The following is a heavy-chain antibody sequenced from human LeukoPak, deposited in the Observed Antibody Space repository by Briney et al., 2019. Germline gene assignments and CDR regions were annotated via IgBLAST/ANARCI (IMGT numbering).Heavy chain of an antibody. CDR2: INPSGGST. V-gene: IGHV1-46*01. CDR1: GYTFVNYY. J-gene: IGHJ4*02. CDR3: ARDPNYADLDY. Sequence: ASVKVSCKASGYTFVNYYIHWVRQAPGQGLEWMGIINPSGGSTSYAQKFQGRVTVTRDTSTSTVYMELSGLRSEDTAVYYCARDPNYADLDYWGQGTLVTVSS. D-gene: IGHD1-7*01.